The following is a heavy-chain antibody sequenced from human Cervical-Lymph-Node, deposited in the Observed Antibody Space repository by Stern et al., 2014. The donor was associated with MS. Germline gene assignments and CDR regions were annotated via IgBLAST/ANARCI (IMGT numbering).Heavy chain of an antibody. CDR1: GYTFTNYY. J-gene: IGHJ6*02. D-gene: IGHD6-19*01. V-gene: IGHV1-46*01. CDR2: INPSGGST. CDR3: AREVAGHRLGLMDV. Sequence: VQLVESGAEVKKPGASVKVSCKASGYTFTNYYMHWVRQAPGQGLEWMGIINPSGGSTSYAQKFQGRVTMTRDTSTNTIYMELSSLRSEDTAVYYCAREVAGHRLGLMDVYGQGTTVTVSS.